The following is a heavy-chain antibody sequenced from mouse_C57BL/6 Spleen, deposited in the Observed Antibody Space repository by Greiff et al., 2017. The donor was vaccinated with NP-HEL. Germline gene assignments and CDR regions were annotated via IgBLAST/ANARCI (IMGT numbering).Heavy chain of an antibody. CDR1: GFTFSDYG. CDR2: ISSGSSTI. D-gene: IGHD2-3*01. Sequence: EVKLMESGGGLVKPGGSLKLSCAASGFTFSDYGMHWVRQAPEKGLEWVAYISSGSSTIYYADTVKGRFTISRDNAKNTLFLQMTSLRSEDTAMYYCARPGGYYTWFAYWGQGTLVTVSA. J-gene: IGHJ3*01. CDR3: ARPGGYYTWFAY. V-gene: IGHV5-17*01.